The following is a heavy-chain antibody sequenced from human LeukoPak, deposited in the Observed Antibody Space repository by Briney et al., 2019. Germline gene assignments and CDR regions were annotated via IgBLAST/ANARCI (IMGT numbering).Heavy chain of an antibody. CDR3: ARVDTVSGILV. V-gene: IGHV3-53*01. D-gene: IGHD5-18*01. CDR2: IYEGGGR. J-gene: IGHJ4*02. Sequence: AGGSLRLSCAASEFTVSNSYMTWVRQAPGKGPEWVSVIYEGGGRYYGDSVKGRFTTSKDNFENTVYLQMNSLRADDTAVYYCARVDTVSGILVWGQGTLVTVSS. CDR1: EFTVSNSY.